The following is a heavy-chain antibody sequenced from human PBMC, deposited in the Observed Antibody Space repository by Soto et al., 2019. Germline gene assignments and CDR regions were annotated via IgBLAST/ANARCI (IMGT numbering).Heavy chain of an antibody. D-gene: IGHD5-12*01. CDR1: GGSISSYY. V-gene: IGHV4-59*08. J-gene: IGHJ3*02. CDR2: IYYSGST. Sequence: SETLSLTCTVSGGSISSYYWSWIRQPPGKGLEWIGYIYYSGSTNYNPSLKSRVTISVDTSKNQFSLKLSSVTAADTAVYYCARLAMRWLHAFDIWGQGTMVTVSS. CDR3: ARLAMRWLHAFDI.